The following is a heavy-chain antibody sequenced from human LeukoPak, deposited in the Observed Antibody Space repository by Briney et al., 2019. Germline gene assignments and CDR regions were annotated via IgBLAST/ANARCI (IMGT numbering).Heavy chain of an antibody. CDR2: INHSGST. CDR1: GGSFSAYY. D-gene: IGHD3-10*01. J-gene: IGHJ4*02. Sequence: PSETLSLTCAVYGGSFSAYYWSWIRQPPGKGLEWIGEINHSGSTNYNPSLKSRVTISVDTSKNQFSLKLSSVTAADTAVYYCARARGGGYYGSGSYSPFDYWGQGTLVTVSS. V-gene: IGHV4-34*01. CDR3: ARARGGGYYGSGSYSPFDY.